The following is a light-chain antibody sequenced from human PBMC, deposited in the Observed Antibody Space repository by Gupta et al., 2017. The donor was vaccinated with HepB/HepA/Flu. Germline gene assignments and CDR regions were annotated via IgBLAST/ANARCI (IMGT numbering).Light chain of an antibody. Sequence: DIVLTQSPGTLSLSPGERATLSCRASQSVSSSYLAWYQQKPGQAPRLLLYGASSRASGIPDRFSGSGSGTDFTLTISRLEPEDFAVYYCQQYGSSSFTFGPGTKVDVK. CDR1: QSVSSSY. J-gene: IGKJ3*01. CDR2: GAS. CDR3: QQYGSSSFT. V-gene: IGKV3-20*01.